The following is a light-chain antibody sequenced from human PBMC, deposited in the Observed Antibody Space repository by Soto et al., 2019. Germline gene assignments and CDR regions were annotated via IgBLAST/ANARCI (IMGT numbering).Light chain of an antibody. CDR2: GPS. CDR3: HQYNDWPPA. Sequence: EIVVTQSPATLSVSPGERATLSCRASQSVSTNVAWYQQKSGQAPRLLIYGPSIRASGIPARFSGSGSGREFTLTINNLQSEDFAVYYCHQYNDWPPAFGQGTKVEIK. J-gene: IGKJ1*01. V-gene: IGKV3-15*01. CDR1: QSVSTN.